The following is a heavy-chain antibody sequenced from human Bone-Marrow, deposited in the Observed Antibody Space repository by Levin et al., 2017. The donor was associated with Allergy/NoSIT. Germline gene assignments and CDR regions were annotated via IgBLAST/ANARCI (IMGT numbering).Heavy chain of an antibody. Sequence: SETLSLTCTVSGDSISSYYWNWIRQPPGKGLEWIGYIYYNGVAEYNPSLRSRVTISTDTSKNQISLKLTSVTAADTAMYYCARDRDFFYGSGSRDNGMDVWGQGTTVTVSS. CDR2: IYYNGVA. CDR1: GDSISSYY. CDR3: ARDRDFFYGSGSRDNGMDV. J-gene: IGHJ6*02. V-gene: IGHV4-59*01. D-gene: IGHD3-10*01.